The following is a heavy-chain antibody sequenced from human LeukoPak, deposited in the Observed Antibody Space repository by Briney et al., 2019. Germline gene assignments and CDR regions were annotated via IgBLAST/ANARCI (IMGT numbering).Heavy chain of an antibody. J-gene: IGHJ4*02. V-gene: IGHV3-48*01. CDR2: ISSSSSTI. CDR1: GFTFSTYS. D-gene: IGHD6-19*01. CDR3: ARDKSRGSGWYFQLNSPGAFDY. Sequence: GGSLRLSCEASGFTFSTYSMNWVRQAPGKGLEWVSYISSSSSTIYYADSVKGRFTISRDNAKNSLYLQMNSLRAEDTAVYYCARDKSRGSGWYFQLNSPGAFDYWGQGTLVTVSS.